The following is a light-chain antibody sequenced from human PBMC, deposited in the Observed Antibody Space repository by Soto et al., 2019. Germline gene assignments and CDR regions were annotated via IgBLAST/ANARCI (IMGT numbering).Light chain of an antibody. V-gene: IGKV3-20*01. CDR3: QQYGSSPIT. J-gene: IGKJ5*01. CDR1: QRVSSNY. CDR2: DAS. Sequence: VLTQSPGTLSLSPGERATLSCRASQRVSSNYLAWYQQKPGQAPRLLISDASGRATGIPDRFSGSGSETDFSLTINRLEPEDFAVYFCQQYGSSPITFGQGTRLEI.